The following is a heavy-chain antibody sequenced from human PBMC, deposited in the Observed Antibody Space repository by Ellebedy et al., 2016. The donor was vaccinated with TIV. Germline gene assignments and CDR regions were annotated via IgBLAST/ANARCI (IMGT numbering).Heavy chain of an antibody. Sequence: SLKISXAASGFTFDDYAMHWVRHAPGKGLEWVSGISWHSGSIGYADSVKGRFTVSRDDAKNSLYLQMNSLRVEDTAVYYCAREEHWLISYYYYYAMDVWGQGTTVTVSS. CDR3: AREEHWLISYYYYYAMDV. J-gene: IGHJ6*02. D-gene: IGHD6-19*01. CDR1: GFTFDDYA. CDR2: ISWHSGSI. V-gene: IGHV3-9*01.